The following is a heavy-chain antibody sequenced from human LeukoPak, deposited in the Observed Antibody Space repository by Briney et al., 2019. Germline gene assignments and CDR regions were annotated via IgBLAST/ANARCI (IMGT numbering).Heavy chain of an antibody. D-gene: IGHD6-19*01. CDR2: INPNSGGT. Sequence: ASVKVSCKASGYTFTGYYMHWVRQAPGQGLERMGWINPNSGGTNYAQKFQGRVTMTRDTSISTAYMELSRLRSDDTAVYYCARVIAVAGTPWFDPWGQGTLVTVSS. CDR3: ARVIAVAGTPWFDP. V-gene: IGHV1-2*02. J-gene: IGHJ5*02. CDR1: GYTFTGYY.